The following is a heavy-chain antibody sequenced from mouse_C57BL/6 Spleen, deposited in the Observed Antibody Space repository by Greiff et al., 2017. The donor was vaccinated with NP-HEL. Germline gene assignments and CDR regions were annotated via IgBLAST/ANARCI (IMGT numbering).Heavy chain of an antibody. CDR2: IDPSDSYT. V-gene: IGHV1-69*01. Sequence: VQLQQPGAELVMPGASVKLSCKASGYTFTSYWMHWVKQRPGQGLEWIGEIDPSDSYTNYNQKFKGKSTLTVDKSSSTAYMQLSSLTSEDSAVYYCARGVDPLKYAMDYWGQGTSVTVSS. CDR1: GYTFTSYW. CDR3: ARGVDPLKYAMDY. J-gene: IGHJ4*01.